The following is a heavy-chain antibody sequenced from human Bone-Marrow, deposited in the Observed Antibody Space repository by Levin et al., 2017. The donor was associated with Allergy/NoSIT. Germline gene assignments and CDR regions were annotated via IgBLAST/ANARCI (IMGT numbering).Heavy chain of an antibody. Sequence: SQTLSLTCDISGDSVSSNSGAWNWIRQSPLRGLEWLGRTYYRSKWYNEYAVSVKSRITINPDTSRNQFSLHLNSVTPEDTAVYYCAGGPFASGWNYWGHGTLVTVSS. J-gene: IGHJ4*01. CDR2: TYYRSKWYN. CDR1: GDSVSSNSGA. D-gene: IGHD6-19*01. V-gene: IGHV6-1*01. CDR3: AGGPFASGWNY.